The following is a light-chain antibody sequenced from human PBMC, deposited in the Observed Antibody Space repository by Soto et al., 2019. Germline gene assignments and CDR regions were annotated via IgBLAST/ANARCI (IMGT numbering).Light chain of an antibody. V-gene: IGLV2-14*01. Sequence: QSALTQPASVSGSPGQSIAISCTGTSSDVGGYDYVSWYQQHPDKAPKLIIYEVTKRPSGVSNRFSGSKSSNTASLTISGLQPDDEADYYCSSHTSGDTRVFGSGTKLTVL. J-gene: IGLJ1*01. CDR2: EVT. CDR3: SSHTSGDTRV. CDR1: SSDVGGYDY.